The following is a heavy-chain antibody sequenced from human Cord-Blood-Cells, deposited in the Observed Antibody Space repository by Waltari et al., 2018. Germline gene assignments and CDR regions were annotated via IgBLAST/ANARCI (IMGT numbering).Heavy chain of an antibody. D-gene: IGHD3-16*02. CDR1: GGSISSYY. CDR3: ARHRYDYVWGSYRDAFDI. V-gene: IGHV4-59*01. CDR2: IYYSGST. J-gene: IGHJ3*02. Sequence: QVQLQESGPGLVKPSETLSLTCTVSGGSISSYYWSWIRQPPGKGLEWIGYIYYSGSTNSNPTLTSRVTISTDTSKNQFSLRLGSVTAAVTAVYYCARHRYDYVWGSYRDAFDIWGQGTMVTVSS.